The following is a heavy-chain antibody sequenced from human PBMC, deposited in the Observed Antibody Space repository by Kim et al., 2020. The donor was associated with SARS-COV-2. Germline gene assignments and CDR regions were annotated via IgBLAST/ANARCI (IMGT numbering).Heavy chain of an antibody. V-gene: IGHV4-31*03. CDR1: GGSISSGGYY. CDR2: IYYSGST. D-gene: IGHD1-26*01. CDR3: ARVPWDSGIIY. Sequence: SETLSLTCTVSGGSISSGGYYWSWIRQHPGKGLEWIGYIYYSGSTYYNPSLKSRVTISVDTSKNQFSLKLSSVTAADTAAYYCARVPWDSGIIYWGQGTLVTVSS. J-gene: IGHJ4*02.